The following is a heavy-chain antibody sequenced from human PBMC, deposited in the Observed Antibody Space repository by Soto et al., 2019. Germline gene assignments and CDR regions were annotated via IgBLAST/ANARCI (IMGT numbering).Heavy chain of an antibody. V-gene: IGHV3-21*01. CDR3: ARGTTVVTSNFEY. Sequence: GFLGLSCAPSGLTLSSYSMSWVRQAPGKGLEWVSSISSSSSYIYYADSVKGRFTISRDNAKNSLYLQMNSQRVEDTAVYYWARGTTVVTSNFEYWGQGALVTVSS. CDR1: GLTLSSYS. D-gene: IGHD4-17*01. CDR2: ISSSSSYI. J-gene: IGHJ4*02.